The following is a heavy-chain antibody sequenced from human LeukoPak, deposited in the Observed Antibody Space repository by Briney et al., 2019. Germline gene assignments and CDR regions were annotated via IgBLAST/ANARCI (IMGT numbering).Heavy chain of an antibody. CDR2: IHYSGDT. CDR3: ARVVAYDSTGYYLYYFDC. D-gene: IGHD3-22*01. Sequence: PSETLSLTCTVSGGSISSGGYYWSWIRQHPGKGLEWIGYIHYSGDTYYSPSLKSRLTISVDTSKNQFSLRLRSVTAADTAVYYCARVVAYDSTGYYLYYFDCWGQGTLVTVAA. V-gene: IGHV4-31*03. CDR1: GGSISSGGYY. J-gene: IGHJ4*02.